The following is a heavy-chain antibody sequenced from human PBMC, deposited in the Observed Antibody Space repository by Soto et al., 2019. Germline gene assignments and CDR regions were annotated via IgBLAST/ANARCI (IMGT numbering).Heavy chain of an antibody. Sequence: PSETLSRTGTVSAGAVRSGSYYGRWLRQAPGKGLEWIGYIYYSGTTNYNPSLKSRVTISVDTSKNQFSLKLSSVTAADTAVYYCARLHYDFWSGYYRENWFDPWGQGTLVTVSS. V-gene: IGHV4-61*01. CDR3: ARLHYDFWSGYYRENWFDP. D-gene: IGHD3-3*01. CDR2: IYYSGTT. CDR1: AGAVRSGSYY. J-gene: IGHJ5*02.